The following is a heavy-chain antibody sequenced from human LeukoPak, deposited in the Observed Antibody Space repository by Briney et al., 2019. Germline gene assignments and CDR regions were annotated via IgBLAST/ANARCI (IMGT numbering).Heavy chain of an antibody. CDR1: GYTFTSFD. J-gene: IGHJ4*02. CDR2: ISGYNGNT. Sequence: ASVKVSCKASGYTFTSFDINWVRQATGQGLEWMGWISGYNGNTNYAQKLQGRVTMTTDTSTSTAYMELRSLRSDDTAVFYCARVRDYYYDTTPYYYFDYWGQGTLVTVSS. CDR3: ARVRDYYYDTTPYYYFDY. V-gene: IGHV1-18*01. D-gene: IGHD3-22*01.